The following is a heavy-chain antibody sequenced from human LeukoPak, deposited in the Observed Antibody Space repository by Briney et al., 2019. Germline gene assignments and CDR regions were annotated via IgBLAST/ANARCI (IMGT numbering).Heavy chain of an antibody. V-gene: IGHV3-48*01. CDR1: AFAFSSYS. CDR2: ISSNSATI. J-gene: IGHJ2*01. Sequence: GGSLRLSCAASAFAFSSYSMNWVRQAPGKGLEWVSYISSNSATIYYADSVKGRFTIPRDNGKNSLYLQMSSLRAEDTAVYYCAMSFDFWGRGTLVTVSS. CDR3: AMSFDF.